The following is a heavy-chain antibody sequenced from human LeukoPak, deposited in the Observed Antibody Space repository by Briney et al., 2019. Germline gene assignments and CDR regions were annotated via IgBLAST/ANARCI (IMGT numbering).Heavy chain of an antibody. CDR3: VRLYCSRTSCLFDS. J-gene: IGHJ4*02. D-gene: IGHD2-2*01. CDR1: GGSVSRGSYY. CDR2: IYYSGST. V-gene: IGHV4-61*01. Sequence: PSETLSLTCTVSGGSVSRGSYYWNWIRQPPGKGLEWIAYIYYSGSTNYNPSLKSRVTISLDTSKNQFSLNLSSVTAADTAVYYCVRLYCSRTSCLFDSWGQGTLVTVSS.